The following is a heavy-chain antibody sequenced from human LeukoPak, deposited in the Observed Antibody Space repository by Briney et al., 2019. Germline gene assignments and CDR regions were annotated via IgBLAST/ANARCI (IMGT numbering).Heavy chain of an antibody. D-gene: IGHD6-13*01. J-gene: IGHJ4*02. CDR2: INPNSGGT. CDR1: GYTFTGYY. V-gene: IGHV1-2*06. Sequence: ASVKVSCKASGYTFTGYYMHWVRQAPGQGLEWMGRINPNSGGTNYAQKFQGRVTMTRDTSISTAYMELSRLRSEDTAVYYCASTGYSSSWYGVFDYWGQGTLVTVSS. CDR3: ASTGYSSSWYGVFDY.